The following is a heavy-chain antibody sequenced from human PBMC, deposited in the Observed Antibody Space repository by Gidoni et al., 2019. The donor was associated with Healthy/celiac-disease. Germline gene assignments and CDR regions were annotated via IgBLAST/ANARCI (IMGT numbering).Heavy chain of an antibody. V-gene: IGHV3-23*01. CDR3: AKDQTYYYDSSGYYETQQYFQH. CDR2: ISGSGSST. J-gene: IGHJ1*01. CDR1: GFTFRRYA. D-gene: IGHD3-22*01. Sequence: EVQLLESGGGLVQPGGSLRLPCSASGFTFRRYALSWVRQAPGKGLEWEAGISGSGSSTYYADSVKGRFTISRDNSKNTMYLKMNSLRAEDTAVYYCAKDQTYYYDSSGYYETQQYFQHWGQGTLVTVSS.